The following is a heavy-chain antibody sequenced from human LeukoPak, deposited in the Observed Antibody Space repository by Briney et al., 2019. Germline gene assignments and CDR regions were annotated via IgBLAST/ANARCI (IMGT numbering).Heavy chain of an antibody. J-gene: IGHJ5*02. CDR2: IYTSGST. V-gene: IGHV4-4*07. CDR1: GGSISSYY. D-gene: IGHD5-18*01. CDR3: ARTGYSYGYGWFDP. Sequence: SETLSLTCTVSGGSISSYYWSWIRQPAGKGLEWIGRIYTSGSTNYNPSLKSRVTISVDTSKNQFSLKLSSVTAADTAVYYCARTGYSYGYGWFDPWGQGTLVTVSS.